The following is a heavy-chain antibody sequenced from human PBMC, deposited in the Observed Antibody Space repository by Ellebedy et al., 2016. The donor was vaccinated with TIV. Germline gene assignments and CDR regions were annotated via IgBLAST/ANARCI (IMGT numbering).Heavy chain of an antibody. J-gene: IGHJ5*02. Sequence: GESLKISXAVSGFTVSSNYMSWVRQAPGRGLEWVSVIYAGGTTDYVASVRGQFSISRDTSKNTLFLQMNSLRADDTAIYYCAVGRPNYGDFPSWGQGTLVTVSS. CDR2: IYAGGTT. D-gene: IGHD4-17*01. V-gene: IGHV3-53*01. CDR1: GFTVSSNY. CDR3: AVGRPNYGDFPS.